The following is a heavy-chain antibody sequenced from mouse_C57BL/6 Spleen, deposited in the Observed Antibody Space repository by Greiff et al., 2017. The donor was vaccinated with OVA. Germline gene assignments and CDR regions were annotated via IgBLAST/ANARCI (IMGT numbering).Heavy chain of an antibody. CDR2: IDPENGDT. CDR3: TITTVEYYFDY. Sequence: EVMLVESGAELVRPGASVKLSCTASGFNIKDDYMHWVKQRPEQGLEWIGWIDPENGDTEYASKFQGKATITADTSSNTAYLQLSSLTSEDTAVYYCTITTVEYYFDYWGQGTTLTVSS. D-gene: IGHD1-1*01. CDR1: GFNIKDDY. V-gene: IGHV14-4*01. J-gene: IGHJ2*01.